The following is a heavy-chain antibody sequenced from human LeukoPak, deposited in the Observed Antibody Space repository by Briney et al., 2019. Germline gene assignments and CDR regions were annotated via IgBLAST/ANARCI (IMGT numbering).Heavy chain of an antibody. CDR1: GFSFSSYG. J-gene: IGHJ4*02. V-gene: IGHV3-23*01. Sequence: GGSLRLSCAAPGFSFSSYGMSWFRQAPGKGLEWVSTINNRADETHYADSVMGRFTISRDNSKSTLALHMRNLRVEDTAVYYCARLLYYYDSSIYQRYFDYWGQGTLVTVSS. CDR3: ARLLYYYDSSIYQRYFDY. D-gene: IGHD3-22*01. CDR2: INNRADET.